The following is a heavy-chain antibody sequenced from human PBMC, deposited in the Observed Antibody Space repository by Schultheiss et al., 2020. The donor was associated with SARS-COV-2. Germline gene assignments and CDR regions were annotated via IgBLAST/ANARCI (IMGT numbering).Heavy chain of an antibody. D-gene: IGHD3-10*01. CDR3: ARGVAAVQPYYYYYGMDV. CDR2: ISSNGGST. Sequence: GGSLRLSCAASGFTFSSYAMHWVRQAPGKGLEYVSAISSNGGSTYYANSVKGRFTISRDNSKNTLYLQMGSLRAEDMAVYYCARGVAAVQPYYYYYGMDVWGQGTTVTVSS. CDR1: GFTFSSYA. V-gene: IGHV3-64*01. J-gene: IGHJ6*02.